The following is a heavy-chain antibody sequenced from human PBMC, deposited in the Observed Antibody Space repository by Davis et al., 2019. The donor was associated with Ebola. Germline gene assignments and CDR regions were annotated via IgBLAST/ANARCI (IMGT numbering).Heavy chain of an antibody. CDR1: GGSISSGGYS. V-gene: IGHV4-30-2*01. D-gene: IGHD2-8*02. Sequence: SETLSLTCAVSGGSISSGGYSWSWIRQPPGKGLEWIGDISHSGHTYYNPSLRSRLTISVDTSKNHFSLKLSSVTAADTAVYYCARVLTTSGGYINWYFDLWGRGTLVTVSS. CDR3: ARVLTTSGGYINWYFDL. CDR2: ISHSGHT. J-gene: IGHJ2*01.